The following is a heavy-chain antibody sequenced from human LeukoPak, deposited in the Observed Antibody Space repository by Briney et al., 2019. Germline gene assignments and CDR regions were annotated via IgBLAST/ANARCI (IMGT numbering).Heavy chain of an antibody. CDR1: GYTFTSYD. V-gene: IGHV1-8*01. J-gene: IGHJ4*02. D-gene: IGHD6-6*01. CDR3: ARGRGAARPGAY. CDR2: MNPNSGNT. Sequence: ASVKVSSKASGYTFTSYDINWVRQATGQGLEWMGWMNPNSGNTGYAQKFQGRVTMTRNTSISTAYMELSSLRSEDTAVYYCARGRGAARPGAYWGQGTLATVSS.